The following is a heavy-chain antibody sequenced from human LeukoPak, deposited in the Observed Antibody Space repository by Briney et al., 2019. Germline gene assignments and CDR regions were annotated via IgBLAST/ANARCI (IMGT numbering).Heavy chain of an antibody. V-gene: IGHV1-8*01. CDR2: MNPNSGNT. Sequence: ASVKVSCKASGYTFTSYDINWVRQATGQGLEWMGWMNPNSGNTGYAQKFQGRVTMTRNTSISTAYMELSSLRSGDTAVYYCARERGAGYDFWSGSHDAFDIWGQGTMVTVSS. CDR3: ARERGAGYDFWSGSHDAFDI. J-gene: IGHJ3*02. D-gene: IGHD3-3*01. CDR1: GYTFTSYD.